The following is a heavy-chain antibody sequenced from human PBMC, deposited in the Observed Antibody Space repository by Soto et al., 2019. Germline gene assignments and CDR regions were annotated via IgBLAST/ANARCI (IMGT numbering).Heavy chain of an antibody. D-gene: IGHD2-2*01. Sequence: SEPLSLTCTVSGDSFSNYYCNWVRKSAGKGLEWIGRIYPTGSTTYNPSLKSRLTMSVDTSKNQFSLRLTSMTAADTAVYYCATGRSEVVPGAMDTWGQGTLVTVYS. CDR1: GDSFSNYY. V-gene: IGHV4-4*07. CDR2: IYPTGST. CDR3: ATGRSEVVPGAMDT. J-gene: IGHJ5*02.